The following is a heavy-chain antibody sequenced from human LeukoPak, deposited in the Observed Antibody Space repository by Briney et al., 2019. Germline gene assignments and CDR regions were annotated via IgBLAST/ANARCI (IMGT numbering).Heavy chain of an antibody. Sequence: GGSLRLSCAASGFSFSSYAMSWVRQAPGKGLEWVLAISGSGGNTYYADSVKGRFTISRDNSKNTLYLQMLSLRSEDTAVYYCAKAITMIVVVPDAFDIWGQGKMVIVSS. D-gene: IGHD3-22*01. CDR3: AKAITMIVVVPDAFDI. CDR1: GFSFSSYA. V-gene: IGHV3-23*01. CDR2: ISGSGGNT. J-gene: IGHJ3*02.